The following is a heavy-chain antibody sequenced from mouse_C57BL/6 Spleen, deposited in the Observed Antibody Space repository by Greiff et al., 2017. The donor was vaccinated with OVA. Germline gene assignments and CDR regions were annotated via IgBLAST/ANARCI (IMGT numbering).Heavy chain of an antibody. Sequence: VQLQQSGAELVRPGASVKLSCTASGFNIKDDYMHWVKQRPEQGLEWIGWIDPENGDTEYASKFQGKATITADTSSNTAYLQLSSLTSEDTAVYYCTGHYSSWFADWGQGTLVTVSA. D-gene: IGHD2-5*01. J-gene: IGHJ3*01. V-gene: IGHV14-4*01. CDR1: GFNIKDDY. CDR3: TGHYSSWFAD. CDR2: IDPENGDT.